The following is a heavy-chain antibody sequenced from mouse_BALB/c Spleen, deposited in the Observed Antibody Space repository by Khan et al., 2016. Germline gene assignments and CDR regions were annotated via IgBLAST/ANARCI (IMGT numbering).Heavy chain of an antibody. V-gene: IGHV5-4*02. Sequence: EVELVESGGGLVKPGGSLKLSCAASGFTFSDYYMYWVRQTPEKRLEWVATISDGGAYTYYPDSVKGRFTISRDNAKNNLYLQMSSRKSEDTAMYYGARTYGNYGYFDVWGAGTTVTVSS. CDR2: ISDGGAYT. CDR3: ARTYGNYGYFDV. D-gene: IGHD1-1*02. J-gene: IGHJ1*01. CDR1: GFTFSDYY.